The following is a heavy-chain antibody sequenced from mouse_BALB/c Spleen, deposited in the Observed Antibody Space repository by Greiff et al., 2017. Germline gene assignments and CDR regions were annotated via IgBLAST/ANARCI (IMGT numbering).Heavy chain of an antibody. V-gene: IGHV5-6-5*01. CDR3: ARRDYDAWFAY. CDR2: ISSGGST. J-gene: IGHJ3*01. CDR1: GFTFSSYA. Sequence: EVQGVESGGGLVKPGGSLKLSCAASGFTFSSYAMSWVRQTPEKRLEWVASISSGGSTYYPDSVKGRFTISRDNARNILYLQMSSLRSEDTAMYYCARRDYDAWFAYWGQGTLVTVSA. D-gene: IGHD2-4*01.